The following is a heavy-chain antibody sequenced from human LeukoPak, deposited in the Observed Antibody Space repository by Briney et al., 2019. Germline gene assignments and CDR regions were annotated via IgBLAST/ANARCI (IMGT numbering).Heavy chain of an antibody. J-gene: IGHJ4*02. Sequence: GGSLRLSCAVSGVSVSSNYMSWVRQAPGKGLEWVSVIYSSGDTHYADSVQGRFTISRDNSRNTLYLQMNSLRAGDTAVYYCARATVGLDYWGQGTLVTVSS. CDR3: ARATVGLDY. CDR2: IYSSGDT. V-gene: IGHV3-53*01. D-gene: IGHD2-15*01. CDR1: GVSVSSNY.